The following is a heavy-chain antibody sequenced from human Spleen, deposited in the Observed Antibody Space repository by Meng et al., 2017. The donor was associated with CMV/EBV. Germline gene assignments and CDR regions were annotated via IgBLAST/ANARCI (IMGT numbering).Heavy chain of an antibody. CDR2: INPYTGGT. J-gene: IGHJ4*02. Sequence: ASVKVSCKASGYTFTSYGISWVRQAPGQGLEWMGWINPYTGGTNYPQKFQGRVTITRDTSISTAYMDLSRLRSDDTAVYYCARVYYDTSGSSHYFDFWGQGTLVTVSS. V-gene: IGHV1-2*02. CDR1: GYTFTSYG. CDR3: ARVYYDTSGSSHYFDF. D-gene: IGHD3-22*01.